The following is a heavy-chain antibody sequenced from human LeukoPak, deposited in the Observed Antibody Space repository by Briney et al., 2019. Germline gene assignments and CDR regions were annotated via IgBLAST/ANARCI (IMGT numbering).Heavy chain of an antibody. V-gene: IGHV4-39*07. CDR3: ARDSGYDFWSGYYALDY. Sequence: PSETLSLTCTVSGGSISSSSYYWGWIRQPPGKGLEWIGSIYYSGSTYYNPSLKSRVTISVDTSKNQFSLKLSSVTAADTAVYYCARDSGYDFWSGYYALDYWGQGTLVTVSS. D-gene: IGHD3-3*01. CDR2: IYYSGST. CDR1: GGSISSSSYY. J-gene: IGHJ4*02.